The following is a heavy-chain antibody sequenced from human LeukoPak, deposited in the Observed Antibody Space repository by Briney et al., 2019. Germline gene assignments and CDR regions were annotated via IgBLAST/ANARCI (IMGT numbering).Heavy chain of an antibody. CDR1: GFTFSSYA. V-gene: IGHV3-30*04. D-gene: IGHD2-15*01. J-gene: IGHJ5*02. Sequence: PGRSRRLSWAASGFTFSSYAMHWVRQAPGKGREGVAVISDEGINKYYVAHVQGRFTISRHNSKNTLYLQINSLRAEDTAVYYCARAGDVVVVAATDEWFDPWGQGTLVTVSS. CDR3: ARAGDVVVVAATDEWFDP. CDR2: ISDEGINK.